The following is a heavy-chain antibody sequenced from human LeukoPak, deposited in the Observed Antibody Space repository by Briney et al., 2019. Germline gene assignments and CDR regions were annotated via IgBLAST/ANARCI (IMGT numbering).Heavy chain of an antibody. CDR1: GFTVITND. D-gene: IGHD1-14*01. CDR3: ARGVEPLAANTLAY. Sequence: KAGGSLRLSCAASGFTVITNDMTWVRQAPGKGLEWVSVLYSDGNTKYADSVQGRFNISRDNSKNTLYLEMNSLSPDDTAVYYCARGVEPLAANTLAYWGQGTLVTVSS. J-gene: IGHJ4*02. V-gene: IGHV3-53*01. CDR2: LYSDGNT.